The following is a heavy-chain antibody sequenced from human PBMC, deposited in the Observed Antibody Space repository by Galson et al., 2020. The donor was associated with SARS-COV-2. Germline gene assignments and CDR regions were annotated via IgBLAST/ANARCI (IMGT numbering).Heavy chain of an antibody. CDR2: ISYDGSNK. CDR1: GFTFSSYA. CDR3: ARAIFGVDWYFDL. V-gene: IGHV3-30-3*01. Sequence: GGSLRLSCAASGFTFSSYAMHWVRQAPGKGLEWVAVISYDGSNKYYADSVKGRFTISRDNSKNTLYLQMNSLRAEDTAVYYCARAIFGVDWYFDLWGRGTLVTVSS. J-gene: IGHJ2*01. D-gene: IGHD3-3*01.